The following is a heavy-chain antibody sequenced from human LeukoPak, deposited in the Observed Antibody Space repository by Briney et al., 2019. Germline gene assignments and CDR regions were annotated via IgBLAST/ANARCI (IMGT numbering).Heavy chain of an antibody. D-gene: IGHD3-22*01. CDR2: ITSGTTYI. Sequence: PGGSLRLSCAASGFTFSDYNMNWVRQSPEKGLEWVSSITSGTTYIYYADSVRGRFTLSGDNAKNSLYLQMNSLRAEDTAVYYCARGHYYDSSGYYPPSDYWGQGTLVTVSS. CDR3: ARGHYYDSSGYYPPSDY. CDR1: GFTFSDYN. J-gene: IGHJ4*02. V-gene: IGHV3-21*01.